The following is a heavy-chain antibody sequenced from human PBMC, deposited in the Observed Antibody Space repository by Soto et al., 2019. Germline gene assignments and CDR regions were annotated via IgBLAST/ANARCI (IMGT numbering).Heavy chain of an antibody. CDR1: GGSISSYY. CDR3: AAQLQGDNWFDP. J-gene: IGHJ5*02. V-gene: IGHV4-59*08. CDR2: IYYSGST. Sequence: QVQLQESGPGLVKPSETLSLTCTVSGGSISSYYWSWIRQPPGKGLEWIGYIYYSGSTNYNPSLKSRVTISVDTSKNQFSLKLSSVTAADTAVYYCAAQLQGDNWFDPWGQGTLVTVSS. D-gene: IGHD1-1*01.